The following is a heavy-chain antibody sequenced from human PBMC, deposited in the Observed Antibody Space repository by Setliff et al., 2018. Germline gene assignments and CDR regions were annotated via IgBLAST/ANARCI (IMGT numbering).Heavy chain of an antibody. CDR2: ISWNSGFV. V-gene: IGHV3-9*01. J-gene: IGHJ4*02. CDR3: ASLFAGDFDY. Sequence: PGGSLRLSCAASGFTFYDFAMPWVRQTPGKGLEWVSGISWNSGFVAYADSVKGRFTISRDNAKNSLYLQMNSLRAEDTAVYYCASLFAGDFDYWGQGTLVTVPS. CDR1: GFTFYDFA.